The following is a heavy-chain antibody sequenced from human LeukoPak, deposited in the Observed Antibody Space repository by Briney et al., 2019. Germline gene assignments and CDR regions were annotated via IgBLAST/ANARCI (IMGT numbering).Heavy chain of an antibody. CDR2: ISAYNGNT. J-gene: IGHJ4*02. CDR3: AXXXXXAAAAGTAY. CDR1: GYTFTSYG. Sequence: ASVKVSCKASGYTFTSYGISWVRQAPGQGLEWMGWISAYNGNTNYAQKLQGRVTMTTDTSTSTAYMELRSLRSDDTAVYYCAXXXXXAAAAGTAYWGQGTLVTVSS. D-gene: IGHD6-13*01. V-gene: IGHV1-18*01.